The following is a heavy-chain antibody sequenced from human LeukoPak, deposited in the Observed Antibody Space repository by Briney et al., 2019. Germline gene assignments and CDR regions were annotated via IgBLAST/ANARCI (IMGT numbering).Heavy chain of an antibody. J-gene: IGHJ2*01. Sequence: SETLSLTCTVSTYSISSDYYWGWIRQPPGEGLEWIGSIYHSGSTYYSPSLKSRVTISVDTSKNQFSLKLSSVTAADTAVYYCARAYTAGWYFDLWGRGTLVTVSS. D-gene: IGHD5-18*01. CDR3: ARAYTAGWYFDL. V-gene: IGHV4-38-2*02. CDR2: IYHSGST. CDR1: TYSISSDYY.